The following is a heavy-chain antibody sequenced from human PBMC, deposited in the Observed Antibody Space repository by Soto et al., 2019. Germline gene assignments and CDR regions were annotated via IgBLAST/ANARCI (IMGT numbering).Heavy chain of an antibody. Sequence: SVKVSCKASGGTFSSYAISWVRQAPGQGLEWMGGIIPIFGTANYAQKFQGRVTITADESTSTAYMELSSLRSEDTAVYYCARGGGDIVVVTAAIGYGMDVWGQGTTVTVSS. CDR1: GGTFSSYA. J-gene: IGHJ6*02. V-gene: IGHV1-69*13. CDR2: IIPIFGTA. D-gene: IGHD2-2*01. CDR3: ARGGGDIVVVTAAIGYGMDV.